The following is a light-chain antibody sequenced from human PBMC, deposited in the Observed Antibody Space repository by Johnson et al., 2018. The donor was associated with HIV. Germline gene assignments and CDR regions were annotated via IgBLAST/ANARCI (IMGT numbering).Light chain of an antibody. CDR2: KNN. V-gene: IGLV1-51*02. CDR3: GTWDSSLSAGGFV. J-gene: IGLJ1*01. Sequence: QSVLTQPPSVSAAPGQRVTISCSGTSSTFGNSYISWYQLLPGSPPKLLIFKNNKRPSGIPDRFSGSKSGTSATLGITGLQTGDEADYYCGTWDSSLSAGGFVFGTGTKVTVL. CDR1: SSTFGNSY.